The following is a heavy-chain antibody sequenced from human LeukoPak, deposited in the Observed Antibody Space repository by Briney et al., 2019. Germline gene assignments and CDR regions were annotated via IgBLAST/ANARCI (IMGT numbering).Heavy chain of an antibody. D-gene: IGHD3-22*01. V-gene: IGHV4-39*07. CDR1: GGSISSTSYY. J-gene: IGHJ4*02. Sequence: PSETLSLTCTVSGGSISSTSYYWGWIRQPPGKGLEWIGSIYYSGTTYYNPSLKSRVTISVDTSKNQFSLKLSSVTAADTAVYYCARRDDSGYYLYWGQGTLVTVSS. CDR3: ARRDDSGYYLY. CDR2: IYYSGTT.